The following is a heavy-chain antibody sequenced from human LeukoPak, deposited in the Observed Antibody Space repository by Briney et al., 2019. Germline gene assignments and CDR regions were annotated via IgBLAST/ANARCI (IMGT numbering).Heavy chain of an antibody. J-gene: IGHJ4*02. CDR3: ARQDFWSGYYYDY. D-gene: IGHD3-3*01. V-gene: IGHV4-39*01. CDR1: GGSISSSRYF. Sequence: SETLSLTCTVSGGSISSSRYFWGWIRQPPGKGLEWIGNIYYSGNTYYNPSLKSRVTISVDTSKNQFSLKLSSVTAADTAVYYCARQDFWSGYYYDYWGQETLVTVSS. CDR2: IYYSGNT.